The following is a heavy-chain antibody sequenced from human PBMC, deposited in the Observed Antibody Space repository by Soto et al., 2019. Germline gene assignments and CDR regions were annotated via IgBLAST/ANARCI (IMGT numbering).Heavy chain of an antibody. CDR3: AKDLRELLDYFDY. J-gene: IGHJ4*02. CDR2: ISGSGGST. V-gene: IGHV3-23*01. Sequence: QAGGSLRLSCAASGFTFSSYAMSWVRQAPGKGLEWVSAISGSGGSTYYADSVKGRFTISRDNSKNTLCLQMNSLRAEDTAVYYCAKDLRELLDYFDYWGQGTLVTVSS. CDR1: GFTFSSYA. D-gene: IGHD1-26*01.